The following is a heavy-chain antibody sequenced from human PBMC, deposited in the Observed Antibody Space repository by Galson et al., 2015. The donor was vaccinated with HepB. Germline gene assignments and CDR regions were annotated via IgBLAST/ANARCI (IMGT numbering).Heavy chain of an antibody. CDR2: ISGSGGST. J-gene: IGHJ4*02. V-gene: IGHV3-23*01. D-gene: IGHD2-2*01. CDR1: GFTFSNYA. Sequence: LRLSCAASGFTFSNYAMNWVRQAPGKGLEWVSTISGSGGSTYYGDSLKGRFTISRDNSRNTLYLQMNSLRAEDTAVYYCASLRGDIVVVPADLSFDYWGQGTLVTVS. CDR3: ASLRGDIVVVPADLSFDY.